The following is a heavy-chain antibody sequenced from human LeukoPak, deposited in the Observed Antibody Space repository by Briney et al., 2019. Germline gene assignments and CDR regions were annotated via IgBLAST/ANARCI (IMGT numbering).Heavy chain of an antibody. CDR1: GGSISSGDYY. CDR3: ARDDGGGYYGPGTFDY. V-gene: IGHV4-30-4*01. D-gene: IGHD3-10*01. CDR2: IYYSGST. J-gene: IGHJ4*02. Sequence: PSETLSLTCTVSGGSISSGDYYWSWIRQPPGKGLEWIGYIYYSGSTYYNPSLKSRVTISVDTSKNQFSLKLSSVTAADTAVYYCARDDGGGYYGPGTFDYWGQGTLVTVSS.